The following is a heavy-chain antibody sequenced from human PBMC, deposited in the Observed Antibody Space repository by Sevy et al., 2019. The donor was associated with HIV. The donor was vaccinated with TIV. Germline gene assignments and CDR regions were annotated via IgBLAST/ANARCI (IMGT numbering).Heavy chain of an antibody. J-gene: IGHJ4*02. CDR3: ARVRGSSWYYFDY. CDR2: ISSSSSYI. D-gene: IGHD6-13*01. CDR1: GFTFSSYS. V-gene: IGHV3-21*01. Sequence: GGSLRLSCAASGFTFSSYSMNWVRQAPGKGLEWVSSISSSSSYIYYADSVKGRFTISRDNAKNSLYLQMNSLRAEDTAVYYRARVRGSSWYYFDYWGQGTLVTVSS.